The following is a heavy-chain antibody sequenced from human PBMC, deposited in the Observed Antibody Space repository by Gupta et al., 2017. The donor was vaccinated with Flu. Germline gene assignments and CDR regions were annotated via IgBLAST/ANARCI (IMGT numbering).Heavy chain of an antibody. J-gene: IGHJ3*02. V-gene: IGHV1-69*04. CDR1: GCTFSSYP. CDR3: ARDGAVAGLGANAFDI. CDR2: IIPILGIA. Sequence: QVQLVQSGAEAKKPGCSVKVSCKASGCTFSSYPISWVRQAPGQGLEWIGRIIPILGIANYAQKFQGRVTITADKSTSTAYMELSSLRSEDTAVYYCARDGAVAGLGANAFDIWGQGTMVTVSS. D-gene: IGHD6-19*01.